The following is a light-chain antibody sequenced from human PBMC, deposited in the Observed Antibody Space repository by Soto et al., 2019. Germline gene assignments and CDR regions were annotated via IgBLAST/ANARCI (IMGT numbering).Light chain of an antibody. Sequence: QSALTQPASVSGSPGQSITISCTGTSSDAGSYNFVSWYQQHPGKAPKVMIYEDSKRPSGVSNRFSGSKSGNTASLTISGLQAEDEADYYCCSYASSSTDWVFGGGTKLTVL. J-gene: IGLJ3*02. V-gene: IGLV2-23*01. CDR3: CSYASSSTDWV. CDR2: EDS. CDR1: SSDAGSYNF.